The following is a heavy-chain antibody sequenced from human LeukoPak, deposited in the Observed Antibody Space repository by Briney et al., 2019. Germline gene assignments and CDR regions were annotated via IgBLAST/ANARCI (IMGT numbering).Heavy chain of an antibody. V-gene: IGHV4-34*01. CDR3: ARGRSISVAPGEALDL. Sequence: PSETLSLTCAVYGGPFSGYYWSWIRQPPGKGLEWIGEINHSGSTNYNPSLKSRVTISVDTSKNQFSLNLTSVTAADSAIYYCARGRSISVAPGEALDLWGRGISVIVSS. D-gene: IGHD6-19*01. CDR2: INHSGST. CDR1: GGPFSGYY. J-gene: IGHJ3*01.